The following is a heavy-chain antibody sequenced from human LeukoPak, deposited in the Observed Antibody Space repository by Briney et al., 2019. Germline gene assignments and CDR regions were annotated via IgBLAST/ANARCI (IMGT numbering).Heavy chain of an antibody. Sequence: PGGSLRLSCAASGFTFSSYAMSWVRQAPGKGLEWVSAISGSGGSTYYADSVKGRLTISRDNSKNTLYLQMNSLRAEDTAVYYCAKDYHPHIVVVTAIFDYWGQGTLVTVSS. CDR1: GFTFSSYA. CDR3: AKDYHPHIVVVTAIFDY. D-gene: IGHD2-21*02. J-gene: IGHJ4*02. CDR2: ISGSGGST. V-gene: IGHV3-23*01.